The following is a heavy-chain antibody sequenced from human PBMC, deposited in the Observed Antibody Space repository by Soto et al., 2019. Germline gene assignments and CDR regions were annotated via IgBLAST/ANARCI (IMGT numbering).Heavy chain of an antibody. CDR1: GFTCSSNW. Sequence: GGSLRLSCVGSGFTCSSNWMTWVRQAPGKGLEWVGNIRQDGSEKNYVDSVKGRFTISRDNAKNSLYLQMNSLRAEDTAVYYCAREIVVARGASYFDYWGPGTLVTVSS. J-gene: IGHJ4*02. D-gene: IGHD2-2*01. CDR2: IRQDGSEK. CDR3: AREIVVARGASYFDY. V-gene: IGHV3-7*04.